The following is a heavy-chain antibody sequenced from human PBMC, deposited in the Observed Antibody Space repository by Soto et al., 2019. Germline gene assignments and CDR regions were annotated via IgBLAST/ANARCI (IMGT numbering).Heavy chain of an antibody. CDR1: GGSISSGGYY. J-gene: IGHJ4*02. D-gene: IGHD2-15*01. CDR2: IYYSGST. CDR3: ARAVGGHKARVAALFDY. V-gene: IGHV4-31*03. Sequence: SETLSLTCTVSGGSISSGGYYWSWIRQHPGKGLEWIGYIYYSGSTYYNPSLKSRVTISVDTSKNQFSLKLSSVTAADTAVYYWARAVGGHKARVAALFDYGGQGTLVTVSS.